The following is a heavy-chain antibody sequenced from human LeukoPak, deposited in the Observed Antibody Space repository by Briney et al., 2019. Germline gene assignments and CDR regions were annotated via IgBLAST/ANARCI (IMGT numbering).Heavy chain of an antibody. V-gene: IGHV3-74*01. D-gene: IGHD4-17*01. J-gene: IGHJ4*02. CDR1: GFTFSYFC. CDR3: ARDFDGPRASDY. CDR2: TNTDGSYS. Sequence: PGGSLRLSCAASGFTFSYFCMHSFRQTPGKGLMWVSCTNTDGSYSSYADSVKGRFTISRDNVRNTLYLQMSSLRAEDSAVYYCARDFDGPRASDYWGQGISVTVSS.